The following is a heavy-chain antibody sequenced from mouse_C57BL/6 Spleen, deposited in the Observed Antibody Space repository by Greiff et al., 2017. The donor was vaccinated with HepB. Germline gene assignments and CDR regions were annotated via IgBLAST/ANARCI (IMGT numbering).Heavy chain of an antibody. CDR2: ISDGGSYT. CDR1: GFTFSSYA. J-gene: IGHJ2*01. V-gene: IGHV5-4*01. Sequence: EVKLQESGGGLVKPGGSLKLSCAASGFTFSSYAMSWVRQTPEKRLEWVATISDGGSYTYYPDNVRGRFTISRDNAKNNLYLQMSHLKSEDTAMYYGAREGVRPVYDFDYWGQGTTLTVSS. CDR3: AREGVRPVYDFDY. D-gene: IGHD2-14*01.